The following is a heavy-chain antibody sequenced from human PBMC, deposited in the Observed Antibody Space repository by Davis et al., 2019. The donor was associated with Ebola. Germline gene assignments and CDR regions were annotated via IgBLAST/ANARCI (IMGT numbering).Heavy chain of an antibody. CDR1: GFTFTTYP. V-gene: IGHV3-7*01. J-gene: IGHJ4*02. CDR2: MLHDGSEK. CDR3: ARDNYWKLDY. Sequence: PGGSLRLSCAASGFTFTTYPMSWVRQAPGKGLEWLANMLHDGSEKYSAGPVKGRFTISRDNARNSFYLQMNSLRVEDTAVYYCARDNYWKLDYWGQGILVTVSS. D-gene: IGHD4-11*01.